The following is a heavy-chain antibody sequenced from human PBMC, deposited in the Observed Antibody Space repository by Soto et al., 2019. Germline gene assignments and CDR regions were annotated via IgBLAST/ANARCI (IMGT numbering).Heavy chain of an antibody. CDR1: GGSISSSY. J-gene: IGHJ4*02. V-gene: IGHV4-59*01. CDR2: VYNSGST. Sequence: SETLSLTCTVSGGSISSSYWSWIRQPPGRGLEWIGYVYNSGSTNYNPSLKSRVTISEDTSKSQFSLKVNSMTAADTAVYYCARYRREAVAGYTLDNWGQGILVTVSS. D-gene: IGHD6-13*01. CDR3: ARYRREAVAGYTLDN.